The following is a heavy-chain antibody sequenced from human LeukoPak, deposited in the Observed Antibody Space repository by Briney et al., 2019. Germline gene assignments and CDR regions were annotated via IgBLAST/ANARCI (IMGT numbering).Heavy chain of an antibody. V-gene: IGHV1-18*01. J-gene: IGHJ3*02. D-gene: IGHD3-3*01. CDR3: ARDSAHPFGVVIKVWAFDI. CDR1: GYTFTSYG. Sequence: ASVKVSCKASGYTFTSYGISWVRQAPGQGLEWMGWISAYNGNTNYAQKLQGRVTMTTNTSTSTAYMELRSLRSDDTAVYYCARDSAHPFGVVIKVWAFDIWGQGTMVTVSS. CDR2: ISAYNGNT.